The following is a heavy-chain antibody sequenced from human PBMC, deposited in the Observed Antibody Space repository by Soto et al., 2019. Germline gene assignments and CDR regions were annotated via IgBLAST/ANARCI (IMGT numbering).Heavy chain of an antibody. Sequence: GESLKISCRTSGYRFTSYWIAWVRQMPGKGLEWMGIFFPSDSDTRYSPSFQGQVTISADKSTSTVFLQWASLKASDAAVYFCARKDKSGYFNWFDPWGQGTLVTVSS. J-gene: IGHJ5*02. V-gene: IGHV5-51*01. CDR1: GYRFTSYW. CDR3: ARKDKSGYFNWFDP. D-gene: IGHD3-22*01. CDR2: FFPSDSDT.